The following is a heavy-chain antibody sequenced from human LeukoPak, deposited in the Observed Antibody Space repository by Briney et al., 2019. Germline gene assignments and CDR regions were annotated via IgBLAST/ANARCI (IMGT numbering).Heavy chain of an antibody. J-gene: IGHJ4*02. CDR2: IYYNGST. CDR3: ARHGDDTYGYVPAY. V-gene: IGHV4-39*01. D-gene: IGHD5-18*01. Sequence: PSETLSLTCTVSGSSISSTRSFWAWIRQSPGTGLEWIGSIYYNGSTYYTPSLKSRVTISVDTSKNQFSLNLGSVTAADSGVYYCARHGDDTYGYVPAYWGKGTLVTVSS. CDR1: GSSISSTRSF.